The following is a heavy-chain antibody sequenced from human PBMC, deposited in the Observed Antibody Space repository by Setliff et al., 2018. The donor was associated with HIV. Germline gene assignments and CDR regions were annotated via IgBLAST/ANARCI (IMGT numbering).Heavy chain of an antibody. CDR1: GGSFSGYY. V-gene: IGHV4-59*08. D-gene: IGHD3-3*01. J-gene: IGHJ4*02. CDR3: ARTSEYDFGLTKYLDY. Sequence: PSETLSLTCAVYGGSFSGYYWSWIRQPPGKGLEWIGYIYYSGSTNYNPSLKRRVTISVDTSKNQFSLKLSSVTAADTAVYYCARTSEYDFGLTKYLDYWGQGTLVTVSS. CDR2: IYYSGST.